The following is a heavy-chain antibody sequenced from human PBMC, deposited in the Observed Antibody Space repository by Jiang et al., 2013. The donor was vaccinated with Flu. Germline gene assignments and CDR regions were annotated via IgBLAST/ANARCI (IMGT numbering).Heavy chain of an antibody. V-gene: IGHV4-39*01. Sequence: GSGLVKPSETLSLTCTVFRGSISSSTYYWGWIRQPPGKGLDWIGSVFYNGSTDYNPSLKSRVTISVDRSKNQFSLKLSSVTAADTAVYYCAALSNWYFSFDYWGQGTLVTVSS. D-gene: IGHD6-13*01. J-gene: IGHJ4*02. CDR2: VFYNGST. CDR1: RGSISSSTYY. CDR3: AALSNWYFSFDY.